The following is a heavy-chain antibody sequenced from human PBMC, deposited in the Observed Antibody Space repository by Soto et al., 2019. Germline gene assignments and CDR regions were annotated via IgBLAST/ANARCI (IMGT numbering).Heavy chain of an antibody. V-gene: IGHV3-21*01. Sequence: GGSLRLSCAASGFTFSSYSTNWVRQAPGKGLEWVSSISSSSSYIYYADSVKGRFTISRDNAKNSLYLQMNSLRAEDTAVYYCARDHYYDSSGYPNWFDPWGQGALVTVSS. CDR2: ISSSSSYI. J-gene: IGHJ5*02. CDR1: GFTFSSYS. D-gene: IGHD3-22*01. CDR3: ARDHYYDSSGYPNWFDP.